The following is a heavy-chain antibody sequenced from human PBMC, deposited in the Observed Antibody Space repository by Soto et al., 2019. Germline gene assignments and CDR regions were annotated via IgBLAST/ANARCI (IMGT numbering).Heavy chain of an antibody. CDR3: ARFTYYYDGSCYYYSDY. CDR1: GYTFTSYG. V-gene: IGHV1-18*04. J-gene: IGHJ4*02. D-gene: IGHD3-22*01. CDR2: ISAYNGNT. Sequence: ASVKVSCKASGYTFTSYGISWVRQAPGQGLEWMGWISAYNGNTNYAQKLQGRVTMTTDTSTSTAYMELRSLRSDDTAVYYCARFTYYYDGSCYYYSDYWGQGTLVNVAS.